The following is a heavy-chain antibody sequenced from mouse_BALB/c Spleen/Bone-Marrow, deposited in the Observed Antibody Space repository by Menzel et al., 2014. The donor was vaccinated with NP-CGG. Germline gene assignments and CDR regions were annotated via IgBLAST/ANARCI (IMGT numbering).Heavy chain of an antibody. D-gene: IGHD2-3*01. CDR1: GFSLTSYG. CDR2: IWAGGST. J-gene: IGHJ4*01. Sequence: VQLVESGPGLVAPSQCLSISSTASGFSLTSYGVHWVRQPPGKGLEWLGVIWAGGSTNYNSALMSRLNINKNDSKNQVFLKMNSLQTDDTAIYYYAGDEVYDSHYYAVDYWGQGTSVTVSS. V-gene: IGHV2-9*02. CDR3: AGDEVYDSHYYAVDY.